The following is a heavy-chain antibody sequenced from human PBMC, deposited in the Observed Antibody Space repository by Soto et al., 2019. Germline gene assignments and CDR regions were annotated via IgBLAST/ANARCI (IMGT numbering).Heavy chain of an antibody. J-gene: IGHJ4*02. CDR2: ISAYNGNT. CDR3: ARPYYYDSSGYPY. Sequence: ASVKVSCKASGYTFTIYCISWVRQAPGQGLEWMGWISAYNGNTNYAQKLQGRVTMTADTSTSTAYMELSSLRSEDTAVYYCARPYYYDSSGYPYWGQGTLVTVSS. D-gene: IGHD3-22*01. V-gene: IGHV1-18*01. CDR1: GYTFTIYC.